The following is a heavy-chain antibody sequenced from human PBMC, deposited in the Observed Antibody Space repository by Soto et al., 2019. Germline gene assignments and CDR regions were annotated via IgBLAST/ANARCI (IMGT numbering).Heavy chain of an antibody. V-gene: IGHV3-30*18. D-gene: IGHD2-2*01. CDR3: AKGYCSSTSCPYYYYYYAMDV. Sequence: PGGSLRLSCAASGFTFSSYGMHWVRQAPGEGLEWVALISYHGSNQYYGDSVKGRFTISRDNSKNMLYLQMNSLRAEDTAVYFCAKGYCSSTSCPYYYYYYAMDVWGQGTTVTAS. J-gene: IGHJ6*02. CDR1: GFTFSSYG. CDR2: ISYHGSNQ.